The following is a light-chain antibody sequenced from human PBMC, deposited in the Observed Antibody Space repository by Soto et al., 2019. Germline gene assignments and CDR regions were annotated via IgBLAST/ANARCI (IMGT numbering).Light chain of an antibody. CDR3: QQYDSSPYT. CDR2: GAS. J-gene: IGKJ2*01. V-gene: IGKV3-20*01. CDR1: QNIRNNY. Sequence: EIVLTQSPGTLSFSPGDRAALSCRASQNIRNNYLAWYQQRPGQAPRLLIYGASSRATGIPDRCSASGSGTDFTLTISRLEPEDSAVYYCQQYDSSPYTFGQGTRLEIK.